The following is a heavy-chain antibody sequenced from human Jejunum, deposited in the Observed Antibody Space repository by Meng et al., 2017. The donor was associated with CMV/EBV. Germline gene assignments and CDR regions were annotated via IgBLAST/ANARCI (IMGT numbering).Heavy chain of an antibody. V-gene: IGHV3-15*01. D-gene: IGHD2-21*01. Sequence: WMSWVRHAPGKGLEWVGRIKSKEDGGTTDYAAPVNGRFIIARDDKKHTVYLQMNSQKNEDTAVYCWATPSCGRRCPSSFDFWGQGTLVTVSS. CDR1: W. J-gene: IGHJ4*02. CDR3: ATPSCGRRCPSSFDF. CDR2: IKSKEDGGTT.